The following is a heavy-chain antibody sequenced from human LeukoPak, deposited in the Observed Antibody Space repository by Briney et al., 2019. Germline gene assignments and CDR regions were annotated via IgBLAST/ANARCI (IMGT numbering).Heavy chain of an antibody. CDR2: ISSDGSNK. D-gene: IGHD1/OR15-1a*01. Sequence: GGSLRLSCIASGFTFSNYGMHWVRQAPGKGLEWVAVISSDGSNKYYADSVKGRFTISRDDSKNTLYLQMNSLRAEDTAVFYCARDLANTFDYWGQGTLVTVSS. CDR3: ARDLANTFDY. J-gene: IGHJ4*02. V-gene: IGHV3-30*03. CDR1: GFTFSNYG.